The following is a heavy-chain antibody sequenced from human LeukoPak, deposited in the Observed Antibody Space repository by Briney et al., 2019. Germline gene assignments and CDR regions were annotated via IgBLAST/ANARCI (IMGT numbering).Heavy chain of an antibody. D-gene: IGHD6-19*01. CDR2: LYTSGTT. Sequence: SETLSLTCTVSGGSISSGSYYWPWIRQPAGKGLEWIGHLYTSGTTSYHPSLQSRVTISADTSKHQFSLRLTSVTAADTAVYYCARAGGSVGWYGTIDSWGQGTLVTVSS. CDR3: ARAGGSVGWYGTIDS. J-gene: IGHJ4*02. CDR1: GGSISSGSYY. V-gene: IGHV4-61*09.